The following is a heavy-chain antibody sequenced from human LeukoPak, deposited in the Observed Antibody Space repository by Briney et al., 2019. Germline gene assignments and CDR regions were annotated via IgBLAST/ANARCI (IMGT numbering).Heavy chain of an antibody. Sequence: SETLSLTCTVSGGSISSYYWSWIRQPAGKGLDWIGRIYTSGSTNYNPSLKSRVTMSVDTSKNQFSLKLSSVTAADTAVYYCARDQDGTVTTGYYYYYMDVWGKGTTVTVSS. CDR2: IYTSGST. CDR3: ARDQDGTVTTGYYYYYMDV. CDR1: GGSISSYY. V-gene: IGHV4-4*07. J-gene: IGHJ6*03. D-gene: IGHD4-17*01.